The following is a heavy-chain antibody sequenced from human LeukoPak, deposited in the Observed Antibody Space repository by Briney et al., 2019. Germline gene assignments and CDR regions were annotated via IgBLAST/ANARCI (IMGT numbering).Heavy chain of an antibody. CDR3: ARDGIQESFDY. CDR1: GGSFSGYY. CDR2: INHSGST. V-gene: IGHV4-34*01. D-gene: IGHD2-8*01. Sequence: SETLSLTCAVYGGSFSGYYWSWIRQPPGKGLEWIGEINHSGSTNYNPSLKSRVTISVDTSKNQFSLKLSSVTAADTAVYYCARDGIQESFDYWGQGTLVTVSS. J-gene: IGHJ4*02.